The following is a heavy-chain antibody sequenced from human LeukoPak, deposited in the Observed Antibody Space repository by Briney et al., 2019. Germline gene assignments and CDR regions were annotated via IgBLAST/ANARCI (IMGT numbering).Heavy chain of an antibody. Sequence: GGSLRLSCTASGFTFGDYAVSWVRQAPGKGLEWVGFIRIKAYGGTTEYAASVKGRFIISRDDSKSIAYLQMNSLKTEDTAVYYCTRDRRGDYPHFDYWGQGTLVTVSS. CDR3: TRDRRGDYPHFDY. V-gene: IGHV3-49*04. CDR1: GFTFGDYA. D-gene: IGHD4-17*01. J-gene: IGHJ4*02. CDR2: IRIKAYGGTT.